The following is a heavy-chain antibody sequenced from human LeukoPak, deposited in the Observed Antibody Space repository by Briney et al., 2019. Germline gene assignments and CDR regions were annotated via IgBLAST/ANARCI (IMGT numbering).Heavy chain of an antibody. V-gene: IGHV3-23*01. CDR1: GFTFSDHY. CDR3: AKAIRASFSVIVVVKASFDY. J-gene: IGHJ4*02. Sequence: GGSLRLSCVGSGFTFSDHYMDWVRQAPGKGLEWVSTISGSGGSTYYADSVKGRFTISRDNSKNTLYLQMNSLRAEDTAVYYCAKAIRASFSVIVVVKASFDYWGQGTLVTVSS. D-gene: IGHD3-22*01. CDR2: ISGSGGST.